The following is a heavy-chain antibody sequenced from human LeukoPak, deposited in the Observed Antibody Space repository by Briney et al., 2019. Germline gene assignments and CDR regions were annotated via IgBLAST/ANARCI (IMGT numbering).Heavy chain of an antibody. CDR2: IIPIFGTA. CDR1: GGPFSSYA. V-gene: IGHV1-69*01. J-gene: IGHJ5*02. CDR3: ARDRRLYVFDQLPENNWFDP. Sequence: GSSVKVSCKASGGPFSSYAISWVRQAPGQGVEWMGGIIPIFGTANYSQKFQGRVTITAEESTSTAYMELSSLRSEDTAVYYCARDRRLYVFDQLPENNWFDPWGQGTLVTVSS. D-gene: IGHD2-2*01.